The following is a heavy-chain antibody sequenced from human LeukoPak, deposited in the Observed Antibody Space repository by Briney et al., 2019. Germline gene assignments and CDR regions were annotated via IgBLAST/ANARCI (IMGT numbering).Heavy chain of an antibody. D-gene: IGHD3-22*01. Sequence: SETLSLTCTVSGGSISSYYWSWIRQPPGKGLEWIGYIYYSGSTNYNPSLKSRVTISVDTSKNQFSLKLSSVTAADTAVYYCARQGTGGHYYYDSSGCPYDAFDIWGQGTMVTVSS. J-gene: IGHJ3*02. V-gene: IGHV4-59*08. CDR2: IYYSGST. CDR1: GGSISSYY. CDR3: ARQGTGGHYYYDSSGCPYDAFDI.